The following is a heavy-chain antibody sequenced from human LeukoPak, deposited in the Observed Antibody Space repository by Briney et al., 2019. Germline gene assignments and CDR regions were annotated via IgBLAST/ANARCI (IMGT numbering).Heavy chain of an antibody. CDR3: ATRSITMVRGVINNY. V-gene: IGHV4-4*03. CDR2: IYHSGST. D-gene: IGHD3-10*01. Sequence: PGTLSLTCAVSGGSISSSNWWSWVRQPPGKGLEWIGEIYHSGSTNYNPSLKSRVTISVDKSKNQFSLKLSSVTAADTAVYYCATRSITMVRGVINNYWGQGTLVTVSP. CDR1: GGSISSSNW. J-gene: IGHJ4*02.